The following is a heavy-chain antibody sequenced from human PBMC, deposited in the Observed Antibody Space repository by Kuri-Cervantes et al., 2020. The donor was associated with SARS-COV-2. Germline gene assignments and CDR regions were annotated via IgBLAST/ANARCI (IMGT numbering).Heavy chain of an antibody. D-gene: IGHD6-19*01. Sequence: GESLKISCSASGFIFSDYFLHWVRQAPGKGLEWVAVISYDASNKYYADSVKGRFAISRDNSTNTLYLQMNSLRAEDTAVYYCAKGIAVAGTGGFDYWGQGTLVTVSS. CDR1: GFIFSDYF. V-gene: IGHV3-30*09. CDR2: ISYDASNK. J-gene: IGHJ4*02. CDR3: AKGIAVAGTGGFDY.